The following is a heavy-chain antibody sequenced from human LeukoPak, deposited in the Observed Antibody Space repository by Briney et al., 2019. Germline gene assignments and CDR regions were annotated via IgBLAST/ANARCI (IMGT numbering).Heavy chain of an antibody. CDR2: MSYDGGHR. J-gene: IGHJ4*02. CDR3: AKGCSSTSCAIEFDS. Sequence: GGSLRLSCAASGFTFNTYGMHWVRQFPGKGLEWVAGMSYDGGHRYNGDSVKGRFTISRDNSKDTVYVEMNSLRPEDTALYYCAKGCSSTSCAIEFDSWGQGTLVTVSS. V-gene: IGHV3-30*18. D-gene: IGHD2-2*01. CDR1: GFTFNTYG.